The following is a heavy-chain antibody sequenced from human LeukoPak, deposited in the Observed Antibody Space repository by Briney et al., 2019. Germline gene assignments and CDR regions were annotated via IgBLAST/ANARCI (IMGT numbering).Heavy chain of an antibody. CDR2: TYYRSKWYN. J-gene: IGHJ6*02. V-gene: IGHV6-1*01. CDR1: GDSVSSNSAA. CDR3: ARGSYGSSGYLGYYYGMDV. Sequence: ASQTLSLTCAISGDSVSSNSAAWNWIRQSPSRGLEWLGRTYYRSKWYNDYAVPVKSRITINPDTSKNQFSLQLNSVTPEDTAVYYCARGSYGSSGYLGYYYGMDVWGQGTTVTVSS. D-gene: IGHD6-19*01.